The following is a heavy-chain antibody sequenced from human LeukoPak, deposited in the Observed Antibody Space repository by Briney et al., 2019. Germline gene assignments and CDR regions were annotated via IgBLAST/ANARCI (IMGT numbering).Heavy chain of an antibody. Sequence: SVKVSCKASGGTFSSYAISWVRQAPGQGLEWMGRIIPIFGTANYAQKFQGRVTITTDESTSTAYRELSSLRSEDTAVYYCARAMISGLGWFDPWGQGTLVTVSS. CDR1: GGTFSSYA. J-gene: IGHJ5*02. CDR2: IIPIFGTA. CDR3: ARAMISGLGWFDP. V-gene: IGHV1-69*05. D-gene: IGHD3/OR15-3a*01.